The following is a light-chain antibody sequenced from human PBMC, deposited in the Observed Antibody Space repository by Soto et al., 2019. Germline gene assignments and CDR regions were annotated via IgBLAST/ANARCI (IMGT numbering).Light chain of an antibody. V-gene: IGKV3-15*01. J-gene: IGKJ4*01. CDR1: QNVYNN. Sequence: DIVMTQSPATLSVSPGEGATLSCKASQNVYNNLAWYQQRPGQPPRLLIYDASTRATGISARFSGSGYGTECTLTISSLQSEDFAVYFCQQCRNWPLTFGGGTKVEIK. CDR2: DAS. CDR3: QQCRNWPLT.